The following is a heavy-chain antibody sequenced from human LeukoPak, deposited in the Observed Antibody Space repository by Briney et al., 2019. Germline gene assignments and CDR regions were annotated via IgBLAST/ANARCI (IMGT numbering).Heavy chain of an antibody. CDR1: GFTFTSSA. J-gene: IGHJ4*02. D-gene: IGHD6-6*01. V-gene: IGHV1-58*01. CDR2: IVVGSGNT. Sequence: SVKVSCKASGFTFTSSAVQWVRQARGQRLEWIGWIVVGSGNTNYAQKFQERVTITRDMSTSTAYMELSSQRSEDTAVYYCAAAGYSSSSPWDYWGQGTLVTVSS. CDR3: AAAGYSSSSPWDY.